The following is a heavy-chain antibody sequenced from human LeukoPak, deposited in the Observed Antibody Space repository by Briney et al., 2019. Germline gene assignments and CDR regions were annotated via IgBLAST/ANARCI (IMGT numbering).Heavy chain of an antibody. D-gene: IGHD2-2*01. CDR1: GYTFTSYY. J-gene: IGHJ5*02. Sequence: ASVKVSCKASGYTFTSYYMHWVRQAPGQGLEWMGINNPSGGSTSYAQKFQGRVTMTRDTSTSTVYMELSSLRSEDTAVYYCARGNIVVVPAAITYWFDPWGQGTLVTVSS. CDR2: NNPSGGST. CDR3: ARGNIVVVPAAITYWFDP. V-gene: IGHV1-46*01.